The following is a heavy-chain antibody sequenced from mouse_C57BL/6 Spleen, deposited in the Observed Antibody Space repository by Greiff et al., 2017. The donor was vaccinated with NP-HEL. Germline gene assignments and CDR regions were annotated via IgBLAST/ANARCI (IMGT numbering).Heavy chain of an antibody. D-gene: IGHD4-1*01. V-gene: IGHV1-15*01. J-gene: IGHJ4*01. CDR2: IDPETGGT. Sequence: VQLQQSGAELVRPGASVTLSCKASGYTFTDYEMHWVKQTPVHGLDWIGAIDPETGGTAYNQKFKGKAILTADKSSSTAYMELRSLTSEDSAVYYCTRTGAGGYAMDYWGQGTSVTVSS. CDR3: TRTGAGGYAMDY. CDR1: GYTFTDYE.